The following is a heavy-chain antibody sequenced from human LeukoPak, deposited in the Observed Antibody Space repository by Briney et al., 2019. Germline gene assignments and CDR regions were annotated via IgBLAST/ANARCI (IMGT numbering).Heavy chain of an antibody. D-gene: IGHD3-16*01. CDR1: GFTFSSYW. Sequence: GGSLRLSCAASGFTFSSYWMNWARQAPGKGLEWVASINHNGNVNYYVDSVKGRYTISRDNAKNSLYLQMSNLRAEDTAVYFCARGGGLDVWGQGATVTVSS. CDR3: ARGGGLDV. V-gene: IGHV3-7*03. J-gene: IGHJ6*02. CDR2: INHNGNVN.